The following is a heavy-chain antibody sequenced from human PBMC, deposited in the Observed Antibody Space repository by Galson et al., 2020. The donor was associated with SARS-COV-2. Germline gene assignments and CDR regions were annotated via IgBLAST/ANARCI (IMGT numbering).Heavy chain of an antibody. CDR2: ISDSGST. D-gene: IGHD2-2*03. Sequence: SETLSLTCSVSGGSINSHYWTWTRQPPGKELEWIRYISDSGSTNYNPSLKSRVTVSIDTSKNQFSLNLSSVTAADTAMYYCARVDSFDAFDIWGQGTMVTVSS. CDR3: ARVDSFDAFDI. V-gene: IGHV4-59*11. CDR1: GGSINSHY. J-gene: IGHJ3*02.